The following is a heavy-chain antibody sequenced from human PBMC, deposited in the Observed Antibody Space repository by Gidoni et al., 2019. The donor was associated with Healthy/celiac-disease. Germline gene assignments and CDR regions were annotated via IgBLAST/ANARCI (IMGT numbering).Heavy chain of an antibody. Sequence: EVQLVESGGGLVQPGGSLRLSCAASGFTFSSYWMSWVRQAPGKGLEWVANIKQDGSEKYYVDSVKGRFTISRDNAKNSLYLQMNSLRAEDTAVYYCARGMLYYDSSGHIYWGQGTLVTVSS. CDR1: GFTFSSYW. D-gene: IGHD3-22*01. CDR3: ARGMLYYDSSGHIY. CDR2: IKQDGSEK. J-gene: IGHJ4*02. V-gene: IGHV3-7*03.